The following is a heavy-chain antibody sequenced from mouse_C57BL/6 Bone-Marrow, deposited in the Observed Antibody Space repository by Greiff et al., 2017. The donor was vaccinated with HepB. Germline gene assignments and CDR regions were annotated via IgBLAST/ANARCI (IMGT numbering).Heavy chain of an antibody. CDR2: IYPSDSET. J-gene: IGHJ1*03. CDR3: AKGWGYYGSRESPYWYFDG. V-gene: IGHV1-61*01. CDR1: GYTFTSYW. D-gene: IGHD1-1*01. Sequence: QVQLQQPGAELVRPGSSVKLSCKASGYTFTSYWMDWVKQRPGQGLEWIGNIYPSDSETHYNQKFKDKATLTVDKSSSTAYMQLSSLTSEDSAVYYCAKGWGYYGSRESPYWYFDGWGTGTTVTVSS.